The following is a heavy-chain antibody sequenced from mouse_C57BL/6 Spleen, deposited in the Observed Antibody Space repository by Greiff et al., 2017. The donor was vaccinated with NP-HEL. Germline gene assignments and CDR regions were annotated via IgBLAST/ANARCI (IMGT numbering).Heavy chain of an antibody. V-gene: IGHV3-6*01. CDR1: GYSITSGYY. J-gene: IGHJ2*01. D-gene: IGHD4-1*01. Sequence: EVQLVESGPGLVKPSQSLSLTCSVTGYSITSGYYWNWIRQSPGNKLEWMGYISYDGSNNYNPSLKNRISITRDTSKNQFFLKLNSVTTEDTATYYCARGGNWDFDYWGQGTTLTVSS. CDR3: ARGGNWDFDY. CDR2: ISYDGSN.